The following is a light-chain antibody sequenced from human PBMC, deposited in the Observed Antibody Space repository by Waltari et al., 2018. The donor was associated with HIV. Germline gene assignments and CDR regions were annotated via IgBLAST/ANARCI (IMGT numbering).Light chain of an antibody. CDR3: QQFHSYPVT. V-gene: IGKV1-13*02. Sequence: AIQSTQSPPSLSASVNDRVTITCRASQGINSALSWYLQKPGKAPKLLIDDVSALEIVAPSRFSGSGFGTDYTLTISSLQSEDFATYFCQQFHSYPVTFGQGTRLEIK. J-gene: IGKJ5*01. CDR1: QGINSA. CDR2: DVS.